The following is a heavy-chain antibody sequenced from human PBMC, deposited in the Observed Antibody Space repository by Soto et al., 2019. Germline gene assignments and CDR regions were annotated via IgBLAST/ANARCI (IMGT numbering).Heavy chain of an antibody. CDR2: INSGGTT. CDR1: GFTVSSNY. J-gene: IGHJ4*02. V-gene: IGHV3-53*04. D-gene: IGHD6-25*01. Sequence: EVQLVESGGGLVQPGGSLRLSCAASGFTVSSNYMSWVRQAPGMGLEWVSVINSGGTTYYADSVKGRFTISSHNSKNTLYLQMNSLRPEDTAVYYCAREGSGFDYWDQGTLVTVSS. CDR3: AREGSGFDY.